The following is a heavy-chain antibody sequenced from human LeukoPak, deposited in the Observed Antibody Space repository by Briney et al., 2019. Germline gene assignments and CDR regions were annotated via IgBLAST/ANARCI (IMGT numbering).Heavy chain of an antibody. CDR2: IKPDGSDK. Sequence: GGSLRLSCAASGFTFSGHWMSWVPQAPGKGLEWVAKIKPDGSDKYYVDSVKGRLTISRDNTKNSLYLQMDSLRADDTAVYYCTRDVWFSFDYWGQGTLVTVSS. V-gene: IGHV3-7*01. J-gene: IGHJ4*02. D-gene: IGHD3-10*01. CDR3: TRDVWFSFDY. CDR1: GFTFSGHW.